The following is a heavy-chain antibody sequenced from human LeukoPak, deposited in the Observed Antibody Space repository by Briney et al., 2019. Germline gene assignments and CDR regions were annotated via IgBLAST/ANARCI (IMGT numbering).Heavy chain of an antibody. J-gene: IGHJ4*02. CDR3: AKNKYGCSSTSCYGLDY. V-gene: IGHV3-23*01. Sequence: PGGSLRLSCAASGFTFSSSAMSWVRQAPGKGLEWVSTISGSDSSTYYADSVKGRFTISRDNSKNTLYLQMNSLRAEDTAVYYCAKNKYGCSSTSCYGLDYWGQGTLVTVSS. CDR2: ISGSDSST. D-gene: IGHD2-2*01. CDR1: GFTFSSSA.